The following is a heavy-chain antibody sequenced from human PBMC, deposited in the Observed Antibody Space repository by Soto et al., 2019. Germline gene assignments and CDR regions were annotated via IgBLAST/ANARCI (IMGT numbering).Heavy chain of an antibody. CDR2: IYYSGST. CDR3: ARLTSGYDSPITNYYMDV. Sequence: SETLSLTGTVSGGSISSGGYYWSWIRQHPGKGLEWIGYIYYSGSTYYNPSLKSRVTISVDTSKNQFSLKLSSVTAADTAVYYCARLTSGYDSPITNYYMDVWGKGTTVTVSS. J-gene: IGHJ6*03. V-gene: IGHV4-31*03. D-gene: IGHD5-12*01. CDR1: GGSISSGGYY.